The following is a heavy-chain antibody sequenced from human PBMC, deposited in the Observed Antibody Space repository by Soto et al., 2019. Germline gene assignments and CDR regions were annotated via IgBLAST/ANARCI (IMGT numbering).Heavy chain of an antibody. CDR2: ISPMLGIS. CDR1: GDTFNFYT. V-gene: IGHV1-69*02. Sequence: QVPLVQSGAEVKKPGSPVRVSCTASGDTFNFYTISWVRQVPGQGPEWMGRISPMLGISNYAQKFHGRVTIMADKSTSTVYLNLSGLTSEDTAVYYCATNYGSGSTPFDYWGQRTLVTFSS. D-gene: IGHD3-10*01. J-gene: IGHJ4*02. CDR3: ATNYGSGSTPFDY.